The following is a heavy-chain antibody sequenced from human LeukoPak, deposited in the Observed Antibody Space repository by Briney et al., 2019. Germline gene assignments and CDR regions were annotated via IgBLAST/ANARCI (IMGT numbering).Heavy chain of an antibody. Sequence: GRSLRLSCAASGFTFDDYAMHWVRQAPGKGLEWVSGISWNSGSIGYADSVKGRFTISRDNAKNSLYLQMNSLRAEDTALYYCAKGGWRYSSSWYLNWGQGTLVTVSS. J-gene: IGHJ4*02. CDR1: GFTFDDYA. CDR2: ISWNSGSI. V-gene: IGHV3-9*01. CDR3: AKGGWRYSSSWYLN. D-gene: IGHD6-13*01.